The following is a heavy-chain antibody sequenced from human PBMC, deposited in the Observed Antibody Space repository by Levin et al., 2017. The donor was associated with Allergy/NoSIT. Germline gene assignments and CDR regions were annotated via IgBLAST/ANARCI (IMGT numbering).Heavy chain of an antibody. CDR1: GFTFSSYG. Sequence: QSGGSLRLSCAASGFTFSSYGMHWVRQAPGKGLEWVAVIWYDGSNKYYADSVKGRFTISRDNSKNTLYLQMNSLRAEDTAVYYCAREFSWGRAFDIWGQGTMVTVSS. V-gene: IGHV3-33*01. D-gene: IGHD7-27*01. J-gene: IGHJ3*02. CDR3: AREFSWGRAFDI. CDR2: IWYDGSNK.